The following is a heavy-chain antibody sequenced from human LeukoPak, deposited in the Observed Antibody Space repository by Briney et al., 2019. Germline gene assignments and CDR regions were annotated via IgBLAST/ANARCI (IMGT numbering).Heavy chain of an antibody. D-gene: IGHD3-10*01. Sequence: GGSLRLSCAASGFTFSSYGMHWVRQAPGKGLEWVAVIWYDGSNKYYADSVKGRFTISRDNSKNTLYLEMNSLRAEETAVYYCARGLASYYYGSGRPTPLDYWGQGTLVTVSS. CDR3: ARGLASYYYGSGRPTPLDY. V-gene: IGHV3-33*01. J-gene: IGHJ4*02. CDR1: GFTFSSYG. CDR2: IWYDGSNK.